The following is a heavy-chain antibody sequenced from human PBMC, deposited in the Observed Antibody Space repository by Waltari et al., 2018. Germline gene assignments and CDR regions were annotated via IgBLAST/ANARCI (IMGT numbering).Heavy chain of an antibody. CDR1: GFTFSSYA. D-gene: IGHD3-22*01. V-gene: IGHV3-30-3*01. CDR3: ARPNTYYYDSSGYPHAFDI. CDR2: ISYDGSNK. Sequence: QVQLVESGGGVVQPGRSLRLSCAASGFTFSSYAMPWVRQAPGQGRAWVAVISYDGSNKYYADSVKGRFTISRDNSKNTLYLQMNSLRAEDTAVYYCARPNTYYYDSSGYPHAFDIWGQGTMVTVSS. J-gene: IGHJ3*02.